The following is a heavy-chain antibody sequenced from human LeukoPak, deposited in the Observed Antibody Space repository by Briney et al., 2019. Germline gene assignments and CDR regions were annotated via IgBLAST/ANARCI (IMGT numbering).Heavy chain of an antibody. CDR2: SSAYNGNT. V-gene: IGHV1-18*01. D-gene: IGHD2-15*01. Sequence: GASVKVSCKASGYTFTSYGISWVRQAPGQGLEWMGWSSAYNGNTNYAQKLQGRVTMTTDTSTSTAYMELRSLRSDDTAVYYCARGPNCSGGSCYYYYGMEVWGQGTTVTVSS. CDR1: GYTFTSYG. J-gene: IGHJ6*02. CDR3: ARGPNCSGGSCYYYYGMEV.